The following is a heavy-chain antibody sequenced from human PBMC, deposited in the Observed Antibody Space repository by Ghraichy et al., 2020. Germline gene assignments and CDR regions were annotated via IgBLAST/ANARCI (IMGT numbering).Heavy chain of an antibody. CDR2: ISAYNGNT. J-gene: IGHJ4*02. Sequence: ASVKVSCKASGYTFTSYGISWVRQAPGQGLEWMGWISAYNGNTNYAQKLQGRVTMTTDTSTSTAYMELRSLRSDDTAVYYCARDGSGWYLPLPFDYWGQGTLVTGSS. CDR1: GYTFTSYG. V-gene: IGHV1-18*01. CDR3: ARDGSGWYLPLPFDY. D-gene: IGHD6-19*01.